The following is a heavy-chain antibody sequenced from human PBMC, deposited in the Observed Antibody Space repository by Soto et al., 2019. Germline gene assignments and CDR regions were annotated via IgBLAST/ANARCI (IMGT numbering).Heavy chain of an antibody. Sequence: PGESLKISCKGSGYSFTSYWIGWVRQMPGKGLEWMGIIHPGDSDTRYSPSFQGQVTISADKSISTAYLQWSSLKASDTAMYYCARTSAAGKYYYGMDVWGQGTTVTVSS. J-gene: IGHJ6*02. D-gene: IGHD6-13*01. CDR3: ARTSAAGKYYYGMDV. CDR2: IHPGDSDT. V-gene: IGHV5-51*01. CDR1: GYSFTSYW.